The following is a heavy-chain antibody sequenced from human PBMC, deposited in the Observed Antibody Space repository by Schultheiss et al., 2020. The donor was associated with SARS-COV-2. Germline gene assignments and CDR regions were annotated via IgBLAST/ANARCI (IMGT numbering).Heavy chain of an antibody. J-gene: IGHJ5*02. V-gene: IGHV3-53*01. D-gene: IGHD1-26*01. CDR2: IYRGGNT. CDR3: ARQYSGSLDP. Sequence: GGSLRLSCAASGFTVSSNYMSWVRQAPGKGLEWVSVIYRGGNTYYADSVKGRFTISRDMSKNTLYLQMNSLRAEDTAVYYCARQYSGSLDPWGQGTLVTVSS. CDR1: GFTVSSNY.